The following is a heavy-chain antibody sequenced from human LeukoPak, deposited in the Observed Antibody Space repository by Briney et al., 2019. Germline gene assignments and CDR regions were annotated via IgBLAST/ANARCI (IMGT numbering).Heavy chain of an antibody. Sequence: GGSLRLSRAASGFTFSSYWMSWVRQAPGKGLEWVANIKQDGSEKYYVDSVKGRFTISRDNAKNSLYLQMNSLRAEDTAVYYCARGHSSSSPNYFDYWGQGTLVTVSS. CDR1: GFTFSSYW. D-gene: IGHD6-6*01. J-gene: IGHJ4*02. CDR2: IKQDGSEK. CDR3: ARGHSSSSPNYFDY. V-gene: IGHV3-7*01.